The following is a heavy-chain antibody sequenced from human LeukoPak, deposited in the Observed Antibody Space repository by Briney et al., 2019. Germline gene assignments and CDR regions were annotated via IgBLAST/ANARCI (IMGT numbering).Heavy chain of an antibody. CDR1: GGSFSGDY. J-gene: IGHJ4*02. Sequence: SETLSLTCAVYGGSFSGDYWSWIRQPPGKGLEWIGEINQSGSTNYNPSLKSRVTISVDTSKNHFSLKLNSVTAADTAVYFCARDSSSGYDYWGREPWSPSPQ. D-gene: IGHD6-19*01. CDR3: ARDSSSGYDY. CDR2: INQSGST. V-gene: IGHV4-34*01.